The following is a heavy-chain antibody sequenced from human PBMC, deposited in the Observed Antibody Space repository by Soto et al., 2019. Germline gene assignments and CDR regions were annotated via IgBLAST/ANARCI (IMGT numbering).Heavy chain of an antibody. D-gene: IGHD2-2*01. J-gene: IGHJ6*02. CDR2: LRAYNGNT. CDR1: GYTFTRYG. V-gene: IGHV1-18*04. CDR3: ARDPSSCSSPSCYWYYYNYCMDV. Sequence: ASVKVSCKASGYTFTRYGISWVRQAPGQGLEWMGWLRAYNGNTNYAQKLQGRVTMTTDKSPSTAYKELRSLRSAGTAAYYWARDPSSCSSPSCYWYYYNYCMDVRGQGTTVTVSS.